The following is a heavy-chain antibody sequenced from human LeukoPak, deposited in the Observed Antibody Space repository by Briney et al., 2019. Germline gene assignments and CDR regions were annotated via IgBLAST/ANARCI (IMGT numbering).Heavy chain of an antibody. D-gene: IGHD6-19*01. CDR2: VYHSGAE. CDR3: ARDWYSSGWYTI. V-gene: IGHV4-38-2*02. Sequence: SETLSLTCIVSADAITSHFYWGWIRQSPGEGGKGLEWIASVYHSGAEYVNPSLKSRVTTSVDTSKSQFSLKLSSVTAADTAVYYCARDWYSSGWYTIWGQGTMVTVSS. J-gene: IGHJ3*02. CDR1: ADAITSHFY.